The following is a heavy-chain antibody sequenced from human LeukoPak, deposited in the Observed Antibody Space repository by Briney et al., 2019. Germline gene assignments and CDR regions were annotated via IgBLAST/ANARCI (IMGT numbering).Heavy chain of an antibody. D-gene: IGHD3-10*01. CDR3: ATSRKSVLLWFGESGLS. Sequence: ASVKVSCKVSGYTLTELSMHWVRPAPGKGLGWMGGFDLEDGETIYAQKFQGRVTMTEDTSTDTAYMELSSLRSEDTAVYYCATSRKSVLLWFGESGLSWGQGTLVTVSS. J-gene: IGHJ4*02. CDR1: GYTLTELS. CDR2: FDLEDGET. V-gene: IGHV1-24*01.